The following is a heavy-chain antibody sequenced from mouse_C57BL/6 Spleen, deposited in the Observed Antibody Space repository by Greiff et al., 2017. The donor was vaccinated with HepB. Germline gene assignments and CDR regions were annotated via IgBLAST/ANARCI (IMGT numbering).Heavy chain of an antibody. J-gene: IGHJ1*03. Sequence: EVKLMESGGGLVKPGGSLKLSCAASGFTFSSYAMSWVRQTPEKRLEWVATISDGGSYTYYPDNVKGRFTISRDNAKNNLYLQMSHLKSEDTAMYYCARERGIGSSYWYFDVWGTGTTVTVSS. V-gene: IGHV5-4*01. CDR3: ARERGIGSSYWYFDV. CDR2: ISDGGSYT. D-gene: IGHD1-1*01. CDR1: GFTFSSYA.